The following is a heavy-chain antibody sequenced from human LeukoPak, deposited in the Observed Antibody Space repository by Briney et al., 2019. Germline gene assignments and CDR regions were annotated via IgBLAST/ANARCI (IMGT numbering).Heavy chain of an antibody. CDR1: GGSISSYC. CDR3: AREDSSGYYAY. CDR2: IYYSGST. V-gene: IGHV4-59*01. D-gene: IGHD3-22*01. J-gene: IGHJ4*02. Sequence: SETLSLTCTVSGGSISSYCWSWIRQPPGKGLEWIGYIYYSGSTNYNPSLKSRVTISVDTSKNQFSLKLSSVTAADTAVYYCAREDSSGYYAYWGQGTLVTVSS.